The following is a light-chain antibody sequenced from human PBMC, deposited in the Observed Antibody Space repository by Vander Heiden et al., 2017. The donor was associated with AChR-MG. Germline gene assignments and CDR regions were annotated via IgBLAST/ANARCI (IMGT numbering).Light chain of an antibody. CDR3: SSYTSSITLV. V-gene: IGLV2-14*01. CDR1: SSDVGGYNY. Sequence: QSALTQPASVSGSPGQSITISCTGTSSDVGGYNYVSWYQQHPGKAPKLIIFDVSNRPSGVSNRFSGSKSGSTASLTISGLQAEDEADYYCSSYTSSITLVFGAGTTVTVL. J-gene: IGLJ1*01. CDR2: DVS.